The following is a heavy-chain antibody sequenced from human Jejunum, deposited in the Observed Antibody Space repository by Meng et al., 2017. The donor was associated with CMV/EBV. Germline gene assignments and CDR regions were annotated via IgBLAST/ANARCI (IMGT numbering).Heavy chain of an antibody. J-gene: IGHJ5*02. D-gene: IGHD1-14*01. CDR1: GVIFHHFY. V-gene: IGHV3-74*01. CDR3: ARSVSRYNWFDP. Sequence: SVSGVIFHHFYIHWVRHVPGKGLLWVSRINGEGTSITYADSVKRRFTISRDNARNTVYLQMNSLRADDTAVYYCARSVSRYNWFDPWGQGTLVTVSS. CDR2: INGEGTSI.